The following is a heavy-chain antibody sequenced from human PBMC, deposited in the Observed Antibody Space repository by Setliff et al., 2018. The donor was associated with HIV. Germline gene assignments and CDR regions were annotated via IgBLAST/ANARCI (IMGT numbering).Heavy chain of an antibody. D-gene: IGHD6-13*01. Sequence: ASVKVSCKTSGYTFGSHGISWVRQAPGQGLEWMGWISAYNGNTNYAQKFQGRVTMTTDTSTSTAYMELRSLRSDDTAVYYCARDPPLAAAGGPDAFDIWGQGTMVTVSS. J-gene: IGHJ3*02. CDR1: GYTFGSHG. CDR2: ISAYNGNT. V-gene: IGHV1-18*01. CDR3: ARDPPLAAAGGPDAFDI.